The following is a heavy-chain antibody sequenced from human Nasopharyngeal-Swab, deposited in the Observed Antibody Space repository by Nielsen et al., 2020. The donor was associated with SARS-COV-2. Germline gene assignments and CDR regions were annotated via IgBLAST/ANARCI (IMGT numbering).Heavy chain of an antibody. CDR1: GFTFSSYA. V-gene: IGHV3-30-3*01. CDR3: ARDGEAGLRYFDWLPNSDAFDI. D-gene: IGHD3-9*01. Sequence: GESLKISCAASGFTFSSYAMHWVRQAPGKGLEWVAVISYDGSNKYYADSVKGRFTTSRDNSKNTLYLQMNSLRAEDTAVYYCARDGEAGLRYFDWLPNSDAFDIWGQGTMVTVSS. J-gene: IGHJ3*02. CDR2: ISYDGSNK.